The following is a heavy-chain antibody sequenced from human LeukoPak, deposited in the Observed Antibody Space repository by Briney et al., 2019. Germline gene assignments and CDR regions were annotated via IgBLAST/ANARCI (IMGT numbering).Heavy chain of an antibody. D-gene: IGHD1-26*01. CDR3: ASRVGATGYFDY. V-gene: IGHV4-59*06. CDR2: IYYSGST. J-gene: IGHJ4*02. Sequence: SETLSLTCTVSGGSISSYYWSWIRQHPGKGLEWIGYIYYSGSTYYNPSLKSRVTISVDTSKNQFSLKLSSVTAADTAVYYCASRVGATGYFDYWGQGTLVTVSS. CDR1: GGSISSYY.